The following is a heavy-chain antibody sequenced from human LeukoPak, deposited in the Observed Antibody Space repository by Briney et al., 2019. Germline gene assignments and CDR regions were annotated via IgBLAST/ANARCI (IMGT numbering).Heavy chain of an antibody. CDR1: GGSISTSSYY. D-gene: IGHD5-24*01. V-gene: IGHV4-39*01. CDR2: IFYTGNT. CDR3: ARAEATTDY. J-gene: IGHJ4*02. Sequence: SETLSLTCTVSGGSISTSSYYWGWIRQPPGRGLEWIGSIFYTGNTYYNPSLKSRVTMSVDTSKNQFSLRVTSVTAADTAVYYCARAEATTDYWGQGTLVTVSS.